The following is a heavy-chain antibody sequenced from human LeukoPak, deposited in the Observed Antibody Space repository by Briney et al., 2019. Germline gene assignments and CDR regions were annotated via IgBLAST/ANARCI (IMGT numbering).Heavy chain of an antibody. Sequence: PGGSLRLSCAASGFTFSSYWMHWVRQAPGKGLEWVSAISGSGGSTYYADSVKGRFTISRDNSKNTLYLQMNSLRAEDTAVYYCAKTLQHCSGGSCRLEPDAFDIWGQGTMVTVSS. D-gene: IGHD2-15*01. V-gene: IGHV3-23*01. CDR2: ISGSGGST. CDR1: GFTFSSYW. CDR3: AKTLQHCSGGSCRLEPDAFDI. J-gene: IGHJ3*02.